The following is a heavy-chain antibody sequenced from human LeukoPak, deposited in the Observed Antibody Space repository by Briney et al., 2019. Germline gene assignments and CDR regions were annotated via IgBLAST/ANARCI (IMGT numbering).Heavy chain of an antibody. D-gene: IGHD2-21*01. CDR2: IIPIFGTA. V-gene: IGHV1-69*13. CDR3: ASNREYCGGDCYSYDAFDI. CDR1: GGTFSSYA. J-gene: IGHJ3*02. Sequence: ASVKVSCKASGGTFSSYAISWVRQAPGQGLEWMGGIIPIFGTANYAQKFQGRVTITADESTSTAYMELSRLRSDDTAVYYCASNREYCGGDCYSYDAFDIWGQGTMVTVSS.